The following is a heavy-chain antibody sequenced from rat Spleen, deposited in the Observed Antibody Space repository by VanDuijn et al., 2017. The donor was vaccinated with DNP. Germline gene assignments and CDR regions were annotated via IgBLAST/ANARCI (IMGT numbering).Heavy chain of an antibody. J-gene: IGHJ2*01. CDR3: ARGHRPRGFNY. Sequence: EVQLQESGPGLVKPSQSLSLTCSVTGHSITSNYWGWIRRFPGNEMEWIGHINYSGYTSYNPSLKSRISISRDTSKSQFFLQLNSVTTDDIATYYCARGHRPRGFNYWGQGGMVTVSS. CDR2: INYSGYT. CDR1: GHSITSNY. V-gene: IGHV3-1*01.